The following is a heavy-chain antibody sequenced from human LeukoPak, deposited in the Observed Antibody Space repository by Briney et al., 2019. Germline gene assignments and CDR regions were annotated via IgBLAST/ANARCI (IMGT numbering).Heavy chain of an antibody. D-gene: IGHD3-10*01. V-gene: IGHV3-64*01. J-gene: IGHJ3*02. CDR3: ARVGDSGAFDI. CDR1: GFTLSDYS. CDR2: ISRSGDNT. Sequence: GGSLRHSCAASGFTLSDYSMHWIRQAPGKGLEYVSAISRSGDNTYYANSVKGRFTISRDISKNTLYLQMGSLRAEDMAVYYCARVGDSGAFDIWGQETMVTVSS.